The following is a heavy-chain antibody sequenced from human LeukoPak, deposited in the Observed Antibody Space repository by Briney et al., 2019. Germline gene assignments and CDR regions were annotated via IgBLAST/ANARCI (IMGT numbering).Heavy chain of an antibody. V-gene: IGHV1-24*01. Sequence: GASVKVSYKVSGYTLTELSMHWVRQAPGKGLEWMGGFDPEDGETIYAQKFQGRVTMTEDTSTDTAYMELSSLRSEDTAVYYCATDLAAADYFDYWGQGTLVTVSS. CDR3: ATDLAAADYFDY. J-gene: IGHJ4*02. CDR1: GYTLTELS. CDR2: FDPEDGET. D-gene: IGHD6-13*01.